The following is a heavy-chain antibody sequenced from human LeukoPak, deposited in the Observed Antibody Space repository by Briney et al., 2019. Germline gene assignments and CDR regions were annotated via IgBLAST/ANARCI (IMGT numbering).Heavy chain of an antibody. V-gene: IGHV4-34*01. J-gene: IGHJ5*02. CDR2: INHSGST. D-gene: IGHD3-9*01. CDR3: ARDSRGYYDILTGLQGWFDP. Sequence: SETLSLTCAVYGGSFSGYYWSWIRQPPGKGLEWIGEINHSGSTNYNPSLKSRATISVDTSKNQFSLKLSSVTAADTAVYYCARDSRGYYDILTGLQGWFDPWGQGTLVTVSS. CDR1: GGSFSGYY.